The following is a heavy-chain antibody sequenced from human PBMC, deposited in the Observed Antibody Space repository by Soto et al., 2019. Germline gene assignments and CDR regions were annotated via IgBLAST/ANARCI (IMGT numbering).Heavy chain of an antibody. J-gene: IGHJ6*02. V-gene: IGHV1-18*01. Sequence: QVQLVQSGAEVKKPGASVKVSCKASGYTFSSYGINWVRQAPGQGLEWLGWISAYDGNTKYAQILQGRVSMTTDTSTKTDYMALWSLRSDDTAVYYCARGCYYDSSGSRNYYNYGMNVWGQGTTVTVSS. CDR3: ARGCYYDSSGSRNYYNYGMNV. CDR1: GYTFSSYG. CDR2: ISAYDGNT. D-gene: IGHD3-22*01.